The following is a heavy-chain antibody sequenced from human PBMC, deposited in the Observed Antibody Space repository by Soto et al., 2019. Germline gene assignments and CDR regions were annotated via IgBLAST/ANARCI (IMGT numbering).Heavy chain of an antibody. V-gene: IGHV4-31*03. J-gene: IGHJ4*02. D-gene: IGHD6-19*01. Sequence: PSETLSLTCTVSGGSISSGGYYWSWIRQHPGKGLEWIGYIYYSGSTYYNPSLKSRVTISVDTSKNQFSLKLSSVTTADTAVYYCARVGLGAGQWLGYYFDYWGQGTLVTVSS. CDR2: IYYSGST. CDR3: ARVGLGAGQWLGYYFDY. CDR1: GGSISSGGYY.